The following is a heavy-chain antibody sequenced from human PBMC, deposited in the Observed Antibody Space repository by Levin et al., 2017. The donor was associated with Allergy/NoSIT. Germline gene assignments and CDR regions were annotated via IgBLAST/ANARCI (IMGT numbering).Heavy chain of an antibody. CDR3: ARHGSRSGDSYYFDY. J-gene: IGHJ4*02. CDR1: GYSFTSYW. D-gene: IGHD6-25*01. V-gene: IGHV5-51*01. CDR2: IYPGDSDT. Sequence: KVSCKGSGYSFTSYWIGWVRQMPGKGLEWMGIIYPGDSDTRYSPSFQGQVTISADKSISTAYLQWSSLKASDTAMYYCARHGSRSGDSYYFDYWGQGTLVTVSS.